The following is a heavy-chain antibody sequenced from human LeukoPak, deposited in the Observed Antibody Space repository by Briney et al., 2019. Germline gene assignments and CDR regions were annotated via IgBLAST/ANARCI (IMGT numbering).Heavy chain of an antibody. D-gene: IGHD2-15*01. J-gene: IGHJ5*02. Sequence: ASVKVSCKAAGYTFTGYYMFWVRQAPGQGLEWMGRINPNSGGTNYAQKFQGRVTMTRDTSISTAYMELSRLISDDTAVYYCARGDCSGGSCYSVENWFDPWGQGTLVTVSS. V-gene: IGHV1-2*06. CDR1: GYTFTGYY. CDR3: ARGDCSGGSCYSVENWFDP. CDR2: INPNSGGT.